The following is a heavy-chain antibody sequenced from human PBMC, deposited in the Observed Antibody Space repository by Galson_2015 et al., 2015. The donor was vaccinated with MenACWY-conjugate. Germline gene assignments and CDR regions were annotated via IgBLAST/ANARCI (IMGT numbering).Heavy chain of an antibody. CDR3: TRVSNHYFSGSYYPDY. Sequence: SLRLSCAAYGFSFGAYAMGWFRQAPGKGLQWVGFIRSKSYGGTTEYAASVKGRFTISRDDSERIAYLQMDSLKTEDTAVYYCTRVSNHYFSGSYYPDYWGQGTLVTVSS. J-gene: IGHJ4*02. CDR2: IRSKSYGGTT. D-gene: IGHD3-10*01. V-gene: IGHV3-49*03. CDR1: GFSFGAYA.